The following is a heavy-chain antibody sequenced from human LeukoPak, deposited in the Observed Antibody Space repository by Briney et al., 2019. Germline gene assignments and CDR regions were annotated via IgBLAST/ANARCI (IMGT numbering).Heavy chain of an antibody. CDR1: GDSISSYY. CDR3: ARYSGSWYTPGGDYYYMDV. V-gene: IGHV4-59*01. J-gene: IGHJ6*03. D-gene: IGHD6-13*01. Sequence: SETLSLTCTVSGDSISSYYWSWIRQPPGKGLEWIGYIYYSGSTYNPSLKSRVTISVDTSKNQFSLKLSSVTAADTAVYYCARYSGSWYTPGGDYYYMDVWGKGTTVTISS. CDR2: IYYSGST.